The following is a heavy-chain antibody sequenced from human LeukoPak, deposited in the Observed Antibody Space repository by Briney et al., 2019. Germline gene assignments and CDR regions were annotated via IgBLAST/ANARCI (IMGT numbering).Heavy chain of an antibody. J-gene: IGHJ4*02. D-gene: IGHD6-19*01. CDR2: INHSGST. Sequence: PSETLSLTCAVYGGSFSGYYWSWIRQPPGKGLEWIGEINHSGSTNYNPSLKSRVTISVDTSKNQFSLKLRSVTAADTAVYYCARDSSGGNFDYWGQGTLVTVSS. V-gene: IGHV4-34*01. CDR3: ARDSSGGNFDY. CDR1: GGSFSGYY.